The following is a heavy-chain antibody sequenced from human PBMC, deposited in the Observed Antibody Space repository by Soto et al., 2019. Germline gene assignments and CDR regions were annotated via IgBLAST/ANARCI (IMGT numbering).Heavy chain of an antibody. V-gene: IGHV3-23*01. J-gene: IGHJ4*02. CDR2: ISGSGVST. D-gene: IGHD6-6*01. CDR3: AKDRVRIATRSIDY. CDR1: GFTFSSYA. Sequence: EVQLLESGGGLVQPGGSLRLSCAASGFTFSSYAMSWVRQAPGKGLEWVSGISGSGVSTYYADSVKGRFTISRDNSKSTLYLQMNSLRVEDTAVYYCAKDRVRIATRSIDYWGQGTLVTVSS.